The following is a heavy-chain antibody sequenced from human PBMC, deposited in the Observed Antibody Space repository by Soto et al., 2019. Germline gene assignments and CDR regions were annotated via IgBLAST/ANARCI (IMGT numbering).Heavy chain of an antibody. Sequence: GGSLRLSCAASGFTFDDYAMHWVRQAPGKGLEWVSLISGDGGSTYYADSVKGRFTISRDNSKNSLYLQMNSLRTEDTALYYCAKARSSPLAMVAFDYWGQGTLVTVSS. CDR1: GFTFDDYA. CDR2: ISGDGGST. D-gene: IGHD2-15*01. J-gene: IGHJ4*02. V-gene: IGHV3-43*02. CDR3: AKARSSPLAMVAFDY.